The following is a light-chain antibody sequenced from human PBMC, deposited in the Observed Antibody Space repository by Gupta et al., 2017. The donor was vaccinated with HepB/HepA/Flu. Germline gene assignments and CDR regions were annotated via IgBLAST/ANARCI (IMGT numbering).Light chain of an antibody. CDR2: DAS. Sequence: EIVLTQSPATLSLSPGERATLSCRASQSVSSYLDWYQQKPGQAPRLIIYDASNRATGIPARFSGSGYEXDFTLTXSRRENEDFAVYYVQHCSTSMTFGXGTKVEIK. J-gene: IGKJ1*01. CDR3: QHCSTSMT. CDR1: QSVSSY. V-gene: IGKV3-11*01.